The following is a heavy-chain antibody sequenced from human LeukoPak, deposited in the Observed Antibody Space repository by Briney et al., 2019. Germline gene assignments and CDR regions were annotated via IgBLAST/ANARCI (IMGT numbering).Heavy chain of an antibody. V-gene: IGHV3-74*01. D-gene: IGHD4-23*01. Sequence: GGSLRLSCVASGFTFTSDAMNWVRQAPGKGLVWVSRIASDGSSTTYADSVKGRFSISRDNAKNTLYLQMNSLRVEDTAVYYCARGRPHGNDYWGQGTLVTVSS. J-gene: IGHJ4*02. CDR1: GFTFTSDA. CDR3: ARGRPHGNDY. CDR2: IASDGSST.